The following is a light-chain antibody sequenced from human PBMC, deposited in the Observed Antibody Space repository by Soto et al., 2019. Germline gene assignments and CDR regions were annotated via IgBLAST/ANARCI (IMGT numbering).Light chain of an antibody. V-gene: IGKV3-11*01. CDR3: QQRSNWPGFT. CDR1: QSVSSY. J-gene: IGKJ3*01. Sequence: EIVLTQSPATLSLSPGERATLSCRASQSVSSYLAWYQQKPGQAPRLLIYDASNRATGIPARFSGSGSGTEFTLTISSLEPEDFAVYYCQQRSNWPGFTFGPGTKVDIX. CDR2: DAS.